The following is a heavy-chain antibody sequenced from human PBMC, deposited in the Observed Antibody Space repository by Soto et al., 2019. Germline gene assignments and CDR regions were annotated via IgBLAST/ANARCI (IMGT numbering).Heavy chain of an antibody. CDR2: INSDGSST. Sequence: EVQLVESGGGLVQPGGSLRLSCAASGFTFSSYCMHWVRQAPGKGLVWVSRINSDGSSTSYADSVKGRFTISRDNAKNTRYLQMNSLRAEDTAVYYCVRTSLVVAAATREDYWGQGTLVTVSS. J-gene: IGHJ4*02. CDR1: GFTFSSYC. D-gene: IGHD2-15*01. CDR3: VRTSLVVAAATREDY. V-gene: IGHV3-74*01.